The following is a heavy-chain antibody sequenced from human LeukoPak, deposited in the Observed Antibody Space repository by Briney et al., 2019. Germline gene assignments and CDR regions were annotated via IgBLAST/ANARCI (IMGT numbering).Heavy chain of an antibody. CDR3: ARAYYGDYSFDI. V-gene: IGHV1-2*02. Sequence: GASVKVSCKASGYTFTGNYMHWVRQAPGQGLEWMGWINPNSGGTNYAQKFQGRVTMTRDTSISTAYMELSRLRSDDTVVYYCARAYYGDYSFDIWGQGTMVTVSS. CDR2: INPNSGGT. J-gene: IGHJ3*02. CDR1: GYTFTGNY. D-gene: IGHD4-17*01.